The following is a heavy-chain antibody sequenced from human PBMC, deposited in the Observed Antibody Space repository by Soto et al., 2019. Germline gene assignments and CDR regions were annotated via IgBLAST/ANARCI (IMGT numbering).Heavy chain of an antibody. Sequence: LRLSCAASGLTFNNYAMSWVRQAPGKGLEWVSAIIGSGGSTYYADSVKGRFTISRDNSKNTLYLQMDSLRAEDTAVYYCAKDSAYYNSRGFDYWGQGTLVTVSS. CDR1: GLTFNNYA. CDR2: IIGSGGST. V-gene: IGHV3-23*01. D-gene: IGHD3-22*01. CDR3: AKDSAYYNSRGFDY. J-gene: IGHJ4*02.